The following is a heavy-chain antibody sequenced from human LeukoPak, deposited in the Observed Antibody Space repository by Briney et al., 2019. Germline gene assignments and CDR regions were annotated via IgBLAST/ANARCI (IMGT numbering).Heavy chain of an antibody. CDR1: GFTFNTYA. J-gene: IGHJ4*02. CDR3: ATLSLNWNYNHYFDF. D-gene: IGHD1-7*01. V-gene: IGHV3-30*02. CDR2: IRSDGSNK. Sequence: PGGSLRLSCAASGFTFNTYAMHWIRQAPGRGLEWVAFIRSDGSNKNCADSVKGRFTISRDNSKNTLYLQMNSLRVEDTGVYYCATLSLNWNYNHYFDFWGQGTLVTISS.